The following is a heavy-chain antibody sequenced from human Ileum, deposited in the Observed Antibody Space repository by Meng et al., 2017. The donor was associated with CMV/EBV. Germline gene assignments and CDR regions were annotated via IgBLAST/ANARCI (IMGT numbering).Heavy chain of an antibody. CDR1: GSTFSSYV. Sequence: ASGSTFSSYVMSWVRQAPGKGLEWVSGISGSGGSACYADSAKGRFTISRDNPENTMDLQMSSLRPEDTAIYYCAKGHSTGTIYFDYWGQGILVTVSS. J-gene: IGHJ4*01. D-gene: IGHD2-8*02. CDR2: ISGSGGSA. V-gene: IGHV3-23*01. CDR3: AKGHSTGTIYFDY.